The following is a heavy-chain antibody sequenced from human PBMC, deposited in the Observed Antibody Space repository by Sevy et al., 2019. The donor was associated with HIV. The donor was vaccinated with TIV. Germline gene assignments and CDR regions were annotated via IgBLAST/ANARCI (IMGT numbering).Heavy chain of an antibody. D-gene: IGHD3-9*01. Sequence: ASVKVSCKASGAISWVRQAPGQGLEWLGWITAYNGNRIYAQKFQDRVTMTTDPSTNTVYMDLRSLRSDDTAVYYCATDKGWQPAPLGMDVWGQGTTVTVSS. CDR2: ITAYNGNR. CDR1: GA. V-gene: IGHV1-18*01. J-gene: IGHJ6*02. CDR3: ATDKGWQPAPLGMDV.